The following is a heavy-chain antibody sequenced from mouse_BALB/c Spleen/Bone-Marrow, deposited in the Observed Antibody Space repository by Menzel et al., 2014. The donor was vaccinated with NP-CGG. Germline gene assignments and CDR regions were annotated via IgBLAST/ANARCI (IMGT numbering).Heavy chain of an antibody. CDR2: INPSSGYT. J-gene: IGHJ2*01. CDR3: ARRYYGNPFDY. D-gene: IGHD2-1*01. Sequence: VKVVESGAELARPGASVKMSCKASGYTFTSYTMHWVKQRPGQGLEWIGYINPSSGYTNYNQKFKDKAILTADKFSSTAYMQLSSLTSEDSAVYYCARRYYGNPFDYWGQGTTLTVSS. CDR1: GYTFTSYT. V-gene: IGHV1-4*01.